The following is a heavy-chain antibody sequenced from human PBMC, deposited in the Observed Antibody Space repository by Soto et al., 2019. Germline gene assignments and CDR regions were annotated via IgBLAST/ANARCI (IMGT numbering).Heavy chain of an antibody. CDR2: IKQDGSEK. Sequence: GSLRLSCAASGFTFSSYWMSWVRQAPGKGLEWVANIKQDGSEKYYVDSVKGRFTISRDNAKNSLYLQMNSLRAEDTAVYYCAREGSYYDFWSGHYTGPIPFDYWGQGTLVTVSS. D-gene: IGHD3-3*01. CDR1: GFTFSSYW. CDR3: AREGSYYDFWSGHYTGPIPFDY. V-gene: IGHV3-7*01. J-gene: IGHJ4*02.